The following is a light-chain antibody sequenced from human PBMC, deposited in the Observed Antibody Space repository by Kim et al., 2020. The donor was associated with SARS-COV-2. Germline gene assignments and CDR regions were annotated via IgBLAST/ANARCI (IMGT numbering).Light chain of an antibody. Sequence: EIEMTQSPATLSVSPGERATLSCRASQSVSHNLAWYQQKPGQAPRLLIYGASTRATDIPARFSGSGSGTAFTLTISSLQSEDFAIYYCQQYNNWPQTFGQGTKLEI. CDR3: QQYNNWPQT. V-gene: IGKV3-15*01. CDR1: QSVSHN. CDR2: GAS. J-gene: IGKJ2*01.